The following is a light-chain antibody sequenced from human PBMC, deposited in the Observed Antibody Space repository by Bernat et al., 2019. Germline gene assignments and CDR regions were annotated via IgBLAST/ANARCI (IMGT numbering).Light chain of an antibody. V-gene: IGKV1-13*02. J-gene: IGKJ3*01. CDR1: QIISSY. CDR3: QKYNSDPFT. Sequence: DIVTITCRASQIISSYLSCYQHKPRKAPKPLIYYTSNLESGVPSRFRVSGSGTEFTLTISSLQPEDFAVDYCQKYNSDPFTCGPGIKLDIK. CDR2: YTS.